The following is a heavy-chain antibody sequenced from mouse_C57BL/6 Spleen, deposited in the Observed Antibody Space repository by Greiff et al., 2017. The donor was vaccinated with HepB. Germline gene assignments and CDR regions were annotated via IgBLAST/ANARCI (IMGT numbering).Heavy chain of an antibody. CDR1: GYSITSGYD. V-gene: IGHV3-1*01. J-gene: IGHJ2*01. D-gene: IGHD2-5*01. CDR3: ARGTYYSNYDYFDY. Sequence: EVQLQESGPGMVKPSQSLSLTCTVTGYSITSGYDWHWIRHFPGNKLEWMGYISYSGSTNYNPSLKSRISITHDTSKNHFFLKLNSVTTEDTATYYCARGTYYSNYDYFDYWGQGTTLTVSS. CDR2: ISYSGST.